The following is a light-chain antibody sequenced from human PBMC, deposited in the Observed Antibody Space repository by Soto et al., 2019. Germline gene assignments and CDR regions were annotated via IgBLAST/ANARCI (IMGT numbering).Light chain of an antibody. CDR1: QSVSSN. CDR3: QQRSSWPLT. Sequence: EMVMTQSPATLSVSPGERATLSCRASQSVSSNLAWYQQKPGQSPRLLVYGASNRATGIPARFSGSGSGTDFTLTIGTLEPEDFAVYYCQQRSSWPLTFGGGTKVDIK. V-gene: IGKV3-11*01. CDR2: GAS. J-gene: IGKJ4*01.